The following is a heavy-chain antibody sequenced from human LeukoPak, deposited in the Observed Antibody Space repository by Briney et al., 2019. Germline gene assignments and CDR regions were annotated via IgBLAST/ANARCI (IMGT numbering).Heavy chain of an antibody. D-gene: IGHD1-26*01. CDR3: ARVGSGNYYKYFEH. CDR1: GFTVSGTY. V-gene: IGHV3-53*01. Sequence: GGSLRLSCAASGFTVSGTYMSWVRQAPGKGLEWVSVIYSGAGTYYADSVKGRFTISRDNSKNTLHLQMNSLRAENTAVYYCARVGSGNYYKYFEHWGQGTLVTVSS. J-gene: IGHJ4*02. CDR2: IYSGAGT.